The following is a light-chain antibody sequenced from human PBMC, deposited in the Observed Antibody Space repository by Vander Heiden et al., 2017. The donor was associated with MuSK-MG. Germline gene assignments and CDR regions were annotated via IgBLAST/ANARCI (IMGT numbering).Light chain of an antibody. CDR2: DAS. Sequence: DIQMTQSPSSLSASVGDRVTITCQASQDISNYLNWYQQKPGIAPRLLIYDASNLQTGVPSRFSGSGSGTDFTLTISSRQPEDVAPYFCQQDDNLPPLTFGGGTKVEIK. V-gene: IGKV1-33*01. J-gene: IGKJ4*01. CDR3: QQDDNLPPLT. CDR1: QDISNY.